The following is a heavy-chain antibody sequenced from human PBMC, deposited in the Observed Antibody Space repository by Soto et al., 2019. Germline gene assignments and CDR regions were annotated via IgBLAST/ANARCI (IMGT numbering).Heavy chain of an antibody. Sequence: SETKCVTCTVAGGYIISYDWSWIRKKTGKGLEWIGYIFYSGSTNYNPSLKSRVTISVDTSKNQFSLRLSSVTAADTAVYYCARDGYYYDSSGYQRVYYFDYWGQGTLVTVSS. V-gene: IGHV4-59*01. CDR2: IFYSGST. D-gene: IGHD3-22*01. CDR1: GGYIISYD. CDR3: ARDGYYYDSSGYQRVYYFDY. J-gene: IGHJ4*02.